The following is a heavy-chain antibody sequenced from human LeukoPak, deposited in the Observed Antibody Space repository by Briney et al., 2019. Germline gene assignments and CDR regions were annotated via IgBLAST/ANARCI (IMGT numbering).Heavy chain of an antibody. CDR3: ARGAPILRYFDWPPFDY. D-gene: IGHD3-9*01. J-gene: IGHJ4*02. CDR1: GGSFSGYY. CDR2: INHSGST. Sequence: SETLSLTCAVYGGSFSGYYWSWIRQPPGKGLEWIGEINHSGSTNYNPSLKSRVTISVDTSKNQFSLKLSSVTAADTAVYYCARGAPILRYFDWPPFDYWGQGTLVTVSS. V-gene: IGHV4-34*01.